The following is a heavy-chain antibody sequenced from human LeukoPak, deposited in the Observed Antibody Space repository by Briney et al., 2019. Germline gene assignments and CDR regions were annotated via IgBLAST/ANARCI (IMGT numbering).Heavy chain of an antibody. CDR2: INPNSGGT. CDR1: GYTFTGYY. Sequence: ASVKVSCKASGYTFTGYYIHWVRQAPGQGLEWMGWINPNSGGTNYAQKFQGRVTITRDTSASTAYMELSSLRSEDTAVYYCARSEVGAKRDFDYWGQGTLVTVSS. CDR3: ARSEVGAKRDFDY. D-gene: IGHD1-26*01. J-gene: IGHJ4*02. V-gene: IGHV1-2*02.